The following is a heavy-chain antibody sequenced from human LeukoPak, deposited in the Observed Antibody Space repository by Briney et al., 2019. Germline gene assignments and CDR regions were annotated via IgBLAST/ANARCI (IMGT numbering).Heavy chain of an antibody. V-gene: IGHV1-8*03. J-gene: IGHJ4*02. CDR2: MKPNSRNT. CDR1: GYPFTRYD. CDR3: ARGRGKYSSLDY. Sequence: ALVRVSCKASGYPFTRYDINGVRQATGQGRGWMGWMKPNSRNTGYAQKFQGRITITRNTSISTAHMELSSLRSEDTAVYYCARGRGKYSSLDYWGQGTLVTVSS. D-gene: IGHD5-18*01.